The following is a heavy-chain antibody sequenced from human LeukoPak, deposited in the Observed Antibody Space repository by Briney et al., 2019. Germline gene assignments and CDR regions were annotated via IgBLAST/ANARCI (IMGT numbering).Heavy chain of an antibody. CDR2: IASKTDGGAT. D-gene: IGHD3-10*01. V-gene: IGHV3-15*07. J-gene: IGHJ4*02. CDR1: GLTVTNAW. CDR3: TAGIRGD. Sequence: PGGSLRLSCSASGLTVTNAWMNWVRQAPGEGLDWVGRIASKTDGGATDYAAPVKGRFTISRDDSKNTLNLQMNSLKTEDTAVYYCTAGIRGDWGQGTLVTVSS.